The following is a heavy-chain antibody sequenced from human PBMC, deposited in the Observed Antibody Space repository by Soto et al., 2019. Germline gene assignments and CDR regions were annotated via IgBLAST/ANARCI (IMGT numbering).Heavy chain of an antibody. CDR2: MSHSGGT. D-gene: IGHD1-1*01. CDR3: ARVERGTATTVVDAFDI. V-gene: IGHV4-34*01. CDR1: GGFVSSGNYY. J-gene: IGHJ3*02. Sequence: QEQLQQWGAGLLKPSETLSLTCAVYGGFVSSGNYYWSWIRQPPGKGLEWIGEMSHSGGTHFNPSRKSRVTISVDTSKNQFSLKMSSVTAADTALYYCARVERGTATTVVDAFDIWGPGTMVTVPS.